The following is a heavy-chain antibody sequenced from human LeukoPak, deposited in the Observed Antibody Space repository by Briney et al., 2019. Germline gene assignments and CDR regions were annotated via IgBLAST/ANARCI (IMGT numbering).Heavy chain of an antibody. Sequence: ASGKVSCKASGGASISYAFSLVRQAPAQGLGWMGGIIPIFGTANYAQNFQGRGKITADESTSTAYMALSSLRSEDTAVDYCARERRDYYDSSGYYYRAFDIWGQGTMVTVSS. J-gene: IGHJ3*02. D-gene: IGHD3-22*01. CDR3: ARERRDYYDSSGYYYRAFDI. CDR2: IIPIFGTA. V-gene: IGHV1-69*13. CDR1: GGASISYA.